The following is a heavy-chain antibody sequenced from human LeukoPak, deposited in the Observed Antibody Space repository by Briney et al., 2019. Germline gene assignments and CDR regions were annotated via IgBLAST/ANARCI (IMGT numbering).Heavy chain of an antibody. CDR3: ARSGYDYGDYVYFQH. J-gene: IGHJ1*01. CDR2: INPSGGST. Sequence: ASVKVSCKASGYTFTSYYMHWVRQAPGQGLEWMGIINPSGGSTNYAQKLQGRVSMTTDTSTSTAYMEVRSLRSDDTAVYYCARSGYDYGDYVYFQHWGQGTLVTVSS. V-gene: IGHV1-46*01. D-gene: IGHD4-17*01. CDR1: GYTFTSYY.